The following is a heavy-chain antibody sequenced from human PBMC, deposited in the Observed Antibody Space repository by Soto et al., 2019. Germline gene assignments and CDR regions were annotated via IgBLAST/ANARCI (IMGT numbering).Heavy chain of an antibody. J-gene: IGHJ3*02. CDR2: INPSGGST. CDR3: ARDPQQVDTALDAFDI. Sequence: GASVKVSCKASGYTFTSYYMHWGRQAPRQGLEWMGIINPSGGSTSYAQKFQGRVTMTRDTSTSTVYMELSSLRSEDTAVYYCARDPQQVDTALDAFDIWGQGTMVTVSS. V-gene: IGHV1-46*01. CDR1: GYTFTSYY. D-gene: IGHD5-18*01.